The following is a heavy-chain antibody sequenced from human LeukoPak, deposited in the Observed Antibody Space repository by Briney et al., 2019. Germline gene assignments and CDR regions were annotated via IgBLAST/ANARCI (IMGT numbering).Heavy chain of an antibody. J-gene: IGHJ4*02. V-gene: IGHV1-2*04. CDR3: ARAYPYGDYPFDY. Sequence: ASVKVSCKASGYTFTGYYMHWVRQAPGQGLGWMGWINPNSGGTNYAQKFQGWVTMTRDTSISTAYMELSRLRSDDTAVYYCARAYPYGDYPFDYWGQGTLVTVSS. D-gene: IGHD4-17*01. CDR2: INPNSGGT. CDR1: GYTFTGYY.